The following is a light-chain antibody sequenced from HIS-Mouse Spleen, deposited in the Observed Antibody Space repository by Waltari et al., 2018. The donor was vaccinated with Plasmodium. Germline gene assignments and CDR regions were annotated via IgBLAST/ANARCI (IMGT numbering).Light chain of an antibody. CDR1: QSVLYSSNNKNY. CDR3: QQYYSTLTWT. Sequence: DIVMTQSPDSLAVSLGERATINCKSSQSVLYSSNNKNYLAWYQQKPGQPPKLLIDWASNREAGVPDRFSGSGSGTDFTLTISSLQAEDVAVYYCQQYYSTLTWTFGQGTKVEIK. V-gene: IGKV4-1*01. CDR2: WAS. J-gene: IGKJ1*01.